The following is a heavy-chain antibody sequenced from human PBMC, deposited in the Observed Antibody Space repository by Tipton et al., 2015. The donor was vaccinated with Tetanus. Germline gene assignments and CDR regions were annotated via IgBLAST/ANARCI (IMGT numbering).Heavy chain of an antibody. Sequence: QLVQSGGGLIQPGGSLRLSCAASGFSVSNNYLSWVRQAPGKGLEWVSVVQSGGRADFADSVKGRFSISRDKSKNTLYLHMNSLRVEDTAVYFCAKSAYNYDYWGQGTLVTVSS. J-gene: IGHJ4*02. CDR2: VQSGGRA. CDR3: AKSAYNYDY. D-gene: IGHD5-24*01. CDR1: GFSVSNNY. V-gene: IGHV3-53*01.